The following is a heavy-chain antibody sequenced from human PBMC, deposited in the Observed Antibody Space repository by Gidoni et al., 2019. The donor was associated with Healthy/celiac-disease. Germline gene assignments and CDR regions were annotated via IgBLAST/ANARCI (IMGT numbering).Heavy chain of an antibody. Sequence: QVQLVESGGGVVQPGRSLRLSCAASGFTFSSYGMHWVRPAPGKGLEWVAVIWYDGSNKYYADSVKGRFTISRDNSKNTLYLQMNSLRAEDTAVYYCARGGYSGYDWVLHDAFDIWGQGTMVTVSS. D-gene: IGHD5-12*01. CDR2: IWYDGSNK. CDR3: ARGGYSGYDWVLHDAFDI. CDR1: GFTFSSYG. V-gene: IGHV3-33*01. J-gene: IGHJ3*02.